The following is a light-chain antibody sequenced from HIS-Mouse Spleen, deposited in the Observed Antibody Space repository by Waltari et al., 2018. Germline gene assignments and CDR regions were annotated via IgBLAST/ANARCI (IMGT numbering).Light chain of an antibody. J-gene: IGKJ1*01. V-gene: IGKV1-5*03. Sequence: DIQMTQSPSTLSASVGDRVTITCRASQSISSWLARYQQKPGKAPKLLIYKASSLESGVPSRVSGSGSGTEFTLTISSLQPDDFATYYCQQYNSYSTFGQGTKVEIK. CDR2: KAS. CDR3: QQYNSYST. CDR1: QSISSW.